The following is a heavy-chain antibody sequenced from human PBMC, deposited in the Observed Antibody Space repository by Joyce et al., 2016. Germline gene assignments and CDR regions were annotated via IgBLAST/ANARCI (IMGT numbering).Heavy chain of an antibody. V-gene: IGHV3-7*03. D-gene: IGHD1-1*01. Sequence: EVQLVESGGGLVQPGGSLRLSCAVSGVTFTNYWMKWFRQAPGKGLEWVASIKNEGSEKYYVDSVKGRFTISRDNAKNSLYLQMNSLRAGDTALYYCVGGTGMDLWGQGTTVTVSS. CDR1: GVTFTNYW. CDR3: VGGTGMDL. J-gene: IGHJ6*02. CDR2: IKNEGSEK.